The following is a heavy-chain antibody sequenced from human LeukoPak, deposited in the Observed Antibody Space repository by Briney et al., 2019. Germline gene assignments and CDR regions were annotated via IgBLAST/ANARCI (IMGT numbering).Heavy chain of an antibody. CDR2: IRSKANSCAT. CDR3: TRQKSAAGPFDY. V-gene: IGHV3-73*01. D-gene: IGHD6-13*01. Sequence: PGGSLRLSCAASGFTFSGSAMHWVRQAPGKGLEWVARIRSKANSCATEYAASVKGRFTISRDDSKNTAYLQMNSLKTEDTAVYYCTRQKSAAGPFDYWGQGTLVTVSS. J-gene: IGHJ4*02. CDR1: GFTFSGSA.